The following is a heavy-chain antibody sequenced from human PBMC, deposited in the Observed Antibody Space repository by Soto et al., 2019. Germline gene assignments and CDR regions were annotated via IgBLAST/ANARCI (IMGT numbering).Heavy chain of an antibody. D-gene: IGHD3-9*01. V-gene: IGHV4-39*01. CDR2: SYYSGTT. CDR3: TRRYNRNDNYFDP. CDR1: GASISVHSYY. Sequence: SETLSLTCTVSGASISVHSYYWTWIRQPPGKGLEWIGSSYYSGTTYFNPSLKSRATISVDTSKNQFSLRLTSVTAADTAIYYCTRRYNRNDNYFDPWGPGALVTVSS. J-gene: IGHJ5*02.